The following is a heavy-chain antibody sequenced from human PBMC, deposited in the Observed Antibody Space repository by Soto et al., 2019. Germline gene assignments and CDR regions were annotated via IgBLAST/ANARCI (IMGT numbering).Heavy chain of an antibody. CDR2: ISYDGSNK. CDR3: AKVQWKMVPTRGYSYGLDY. V-gene: IGHV3-30*18. D-gene: IGHD5-18*01. CDR1: GFTFSSYG. J-gene: IGHJ4*02. Sequence: QVQLVESGGGVVQPGRSLRLSCAASGFTFSSYGMHWVRQAPGKGLEWVAVISYDGSNKYYADSVKGRFTISRDNSKNTLYLQMNSLRAEDTAVYYCAKVQWKMVPTRGYSYGLDYWGQGTLVTVSS.